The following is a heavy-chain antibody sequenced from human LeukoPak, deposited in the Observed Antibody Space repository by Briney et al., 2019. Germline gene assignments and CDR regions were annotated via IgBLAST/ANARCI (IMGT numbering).Heavy chain of an antibody. J-gene: IGHJ3*02. Sequence: GGSLRLSCAASGFTFSYYDMNWVRQAPGKGLEWVSYISGSATTIYYADSVKGRFTISRDNAKNSLYLQMNSLRAEDTAVYYCARGDYGDYAHAFDIWGQGTMVTVSS. D-gene: IGHD4-17*01. V-gene: IGHV3-48*03. CDR1: GFTFSYYD. CDR3: ARGDYGDYAHAFDI. CDR2: ISGSATTI.